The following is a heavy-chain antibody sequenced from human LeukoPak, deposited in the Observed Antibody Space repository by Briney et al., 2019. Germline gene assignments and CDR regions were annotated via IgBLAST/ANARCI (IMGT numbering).Heavy chain of an antibody. V-gene: IGHV4-39*01. D-gene: IGHD3-22*01. J-gene: IGHJ4*02. Sequence: SETLSLTCTVSGGSISSSSYYWGWIRQPPGKGLEWIGSIYYSGSTYYNPSLKSRVTISVDTSKNQFPLKLSSVTAADTAVYYCARNYYDSSGYYYFPFDYWGQGTLVTVSS. CDR3: ARNYYDSSGYYYFPFDY. CDR2: IYYSGST. CDR1: GGSISSSSYY.